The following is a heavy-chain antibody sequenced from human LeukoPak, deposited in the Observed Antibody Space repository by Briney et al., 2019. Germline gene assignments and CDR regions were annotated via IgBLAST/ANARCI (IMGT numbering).Heavy chain of an antibody. J-gene: IGHJ5*02. CDR1: GYTFTSYD. D-gene: IGHD3-3*01. CDR3: ARGYDFWSGYYEKKNWFDP. Sequence: GASVKVSRKASGYTFTSYDINWVRQATGQGLEWMGWMNPNRGNTGYPQKLQGRATMTRNTSISTAYMELSSLRSEDTAVYYCARGYDFWSGYYEKKNWFDPWGQGTLVTVSS. V-gene: IGHV1-8*01. CDR2: MNPNRGNT.